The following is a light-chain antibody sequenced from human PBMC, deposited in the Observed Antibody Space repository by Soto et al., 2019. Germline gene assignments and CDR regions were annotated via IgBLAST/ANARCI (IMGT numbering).Light chain of an antibody. J-gene: IGLJ3*02. CDR1: SSDVGGYNY. V-gene: IGLV2-14*01. CDR2: EVS. Sequence: QSALTQPASVSGSPGQSITISCTGTSSDVGGYNYISWYQQHPGKAPKLIIYEVSDRPSGVPNRFSGSKSGNTASLSISCLQAEDEADYYCISFTSSTTWVFGGGTKLTVL. CDR3: ISFTSSTTWV.